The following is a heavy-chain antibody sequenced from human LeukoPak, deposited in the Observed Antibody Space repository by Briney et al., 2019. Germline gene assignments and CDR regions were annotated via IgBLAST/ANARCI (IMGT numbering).Heavy chain of an antibody. V-gene: IGHV4-59*12. Sequence: SETLSLTCTVSGGSISSYYWSWIRQPPGKGLEWIGFIYYSGSTNYNLSLKSRVTISVDTSKNQFSLKLSSVTAADTAVYYCAREMATVGTVRGYYFDYWGQGTPVTVSS. CDR3: AREMATVGTVRGYYFDY. CDR1: GGSISSYY. CDR2: IYYSGST. J-gene: IGHJ4*02. D-gene: IGHD5-24*01.